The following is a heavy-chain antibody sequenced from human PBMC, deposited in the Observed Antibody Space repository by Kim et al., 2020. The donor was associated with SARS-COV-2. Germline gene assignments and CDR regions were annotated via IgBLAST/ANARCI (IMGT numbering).Heavy chain of an antibody. V-gene: IGHV3-13*01. Sequence: KYYRDPGKGRFTIPRENAKNSWVLQMNSLGAGDTAVYYCASASSWYYFDSWGQGTLVTVSS. D-gene: IGHD6-13*01. CDR3: ASASSWYYFDS. J-gene: IGHJ4*02. CDR2: K.